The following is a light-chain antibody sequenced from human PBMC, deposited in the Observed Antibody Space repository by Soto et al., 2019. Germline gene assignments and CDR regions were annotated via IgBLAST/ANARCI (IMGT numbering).Light chain of an antibody. CDR3: AAWDDSLRAVV. Sequence: QSVLTQSPSASGTHGQRVTISCSGSRSNIGTYTVNWYQQLPGTAPTLLIFRNHQRPSGVPDRFSGSKSGTSASLAISGPQSEDEADYYCAAWDDSLRAVVFGGGTQLTVL. CDR1: RSNIGTYT. J-gene: IGLJ2*01. CDR2: RNH. V-gene: IGLV1-44*01.